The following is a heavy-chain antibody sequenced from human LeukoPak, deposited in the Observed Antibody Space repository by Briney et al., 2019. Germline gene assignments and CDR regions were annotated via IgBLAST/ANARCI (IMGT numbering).Heavy chain of an antibody. CDR3: ARQRAVAGNYHYYGMDV. CDR1: GYSFTSYW. V-gene: IGHV5-51*01. D-gene: IGHD6-19*01. Sequence: GESLKISCKGSGYSFTSYWIGWVRQMPGKGLEWMGIIYPGDSDTRYSPSFQGQVTISADKSISTAYLQWSSLKASDTAMYYCARQRAVAGNYHYYGMDVWGQGTTVTVSS. CDR2: IYPGDSDT. J-gene: IGHJ6*02.